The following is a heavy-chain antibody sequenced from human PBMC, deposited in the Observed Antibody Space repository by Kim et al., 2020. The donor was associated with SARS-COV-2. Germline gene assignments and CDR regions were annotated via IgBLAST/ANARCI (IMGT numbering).Heavy chain of an antibody. J-gene: IGHJ2*01. CDR1: GGSISSYY. Sequence: SETLSLTCTVSGGSISSYYWSWIRQPAGKGLEWIGRIYTSGSTNYNPSLKSRVTMSVDTSKNQFSLKLSSVTAADTAVYYCARSGSRVYYYDSSGRYWYFDLWGRGTLVTVSS. D-gene: IGHD3-22*01. CDR3: ARSGSRVYYYDSSGRYWYFDL. CDR2: IYTSGST. V-gene: IGHV4-4*07.